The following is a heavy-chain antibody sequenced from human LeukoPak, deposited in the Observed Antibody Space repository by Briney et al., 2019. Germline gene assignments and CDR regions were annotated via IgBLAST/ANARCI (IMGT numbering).Heavy chain of an antibody. V-gene: IGHV1-46*01. D-gene: IGHD6-19*01. J-gene: IGHJ4*02. CDR3: ARVSKDSSGWLYYFDY. CDR1: GYTFTSYY. Sequence: ASVKVSCKASGYTFTSYYMHWVRQAPGQGLEWMGIINPSGGSTSYAQKFQGRVTMTGDTSTSTVYMELSSLRSEDTAVYYCARVSKDSSGWLYYFDYWGQGTLVTVSS. CDR2: INPSGGST.